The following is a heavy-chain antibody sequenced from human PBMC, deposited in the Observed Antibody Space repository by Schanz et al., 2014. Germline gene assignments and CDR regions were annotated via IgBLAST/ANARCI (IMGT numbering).Heavy chain of an antibody. Sequence: QVQLVESGGGVVQPGRSLRLSCVASGFTFSSYGVLWVRQAPGKGLEWVAILWDDGRKKYYADSVKGRFTVSRANSKNTLYLQLNSLRDEDAALYSCARDFNDYVHHLDYWGQGSLVTVSS. D-gene: IGHD3-16*01. CDR3: ARDFNDYVHHLDY. CDR1: GFTFSSYG. J-gene: IGHJ4*02. CDR2: LWDDGRKK. V-gene: IGHV3-33*01.